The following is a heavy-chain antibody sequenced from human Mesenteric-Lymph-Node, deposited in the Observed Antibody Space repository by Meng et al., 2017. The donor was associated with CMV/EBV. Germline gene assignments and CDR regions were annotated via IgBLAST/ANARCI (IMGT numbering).Heavy chain of an antibody. J-gene: IGHJ6*02. CDR2: IKKDGGET. Sequence: GESLKISCAASGFTFNSYWMTWVRQAPGKGLEWVANIKKDGGETSYVDSVKGRFTISRDNSKNTLYLQMNSLRAEDTAVYYCAKGCSTSCSDYGMDVWGQGTTVTVSS. V-gene: IGHV3-7*01. CDR3: AKGCSTSCSDYGMDV. D-gene: IGHD2-2*01. CDR1: GFTFNSYW.